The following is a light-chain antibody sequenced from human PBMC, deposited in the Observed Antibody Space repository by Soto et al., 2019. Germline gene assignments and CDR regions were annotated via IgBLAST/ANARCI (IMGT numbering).Light chain of an antibody. CDR3: QQYFSLPLT. V-gene: IGKV3-11*01. CDR1: QSISSY. Sequence: VVLTQSPDTLSLPPWERATLSCRASQSISSYLAWYQQKPGQAPRLLIYDASSRATGIPDRFSGSGSGTDFTLTISSLQPEDVAFYSCQQYFSLPLTFGGGTKVDIK. J-gene: IGKJ4*01. CDR2: DAS.